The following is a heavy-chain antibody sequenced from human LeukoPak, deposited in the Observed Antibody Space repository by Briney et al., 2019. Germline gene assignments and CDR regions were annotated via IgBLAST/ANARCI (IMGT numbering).Heavy chain of an antibody. CDR1: GYTFTSYG. CDR3: ARYCSSTSCYADPFFDY. V-gene: IGHV1-18*01. Sequence: GASVKVSCKASGYTFTSYGISWGRQAPGQGREWMGWISAYNGNTNYAQKLQSRVTMTTDTSTSTAYMELRSLRSDDTAVYYCARYCSSTSCYADPFFDYWGQGTLVTVSS. J-gene: IGHJ4*02. D-gene: IGHD2-2*01. CDR2: ISAYNGNT.